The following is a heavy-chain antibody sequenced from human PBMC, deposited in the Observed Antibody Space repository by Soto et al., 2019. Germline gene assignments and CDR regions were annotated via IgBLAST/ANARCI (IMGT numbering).Heavy chain of an antibody. J-gene: IGHJ4*02. CDR2: INPHNGGT. Sequence: GASVKVSCKASGYTFTGTYIHWVRQAPGQGLEWMGRINPHNGGTHFAQKFQGRVTMTSDTSISTTYMELNSLRPDDTAVYYCARGLPKVITVYGVGLDYWGQVALVTVSS. CDR1: GYTFTGTY. CDR3: ARGLPKVITVYGVGLDY. D-gene: IGHD3-3*01. V-gene: IGHV1-2*02.